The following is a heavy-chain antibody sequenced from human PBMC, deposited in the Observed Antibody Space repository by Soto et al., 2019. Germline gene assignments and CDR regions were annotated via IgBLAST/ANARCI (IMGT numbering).Heavy chain of an antibody. D-gene: IGHD6-6*01. CDR2: INHSGST. CDR3: ARISCSGSSSIFRPPTCTTRKIGYFDL. J-gene: IGHJ2*01. V-gene: IGHV4-34*01. Sequence: PSETLSLTCAVYGGSFSGYYWSWIRQPPGKGLEWIGEINHSGSTNYNPSLKSRVIISVDTSKNQFSLKLSSVTAADTAVYYCARISCSGSSSIFRPPTCTTRKIGYFDLWGRGTLVTVSS. CDR1: GGSFSGYY.